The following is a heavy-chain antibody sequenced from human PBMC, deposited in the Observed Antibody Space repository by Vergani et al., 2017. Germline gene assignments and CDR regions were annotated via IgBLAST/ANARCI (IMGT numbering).Heavy chain of an antibody. CDR1: GGTFSSYT. CDR3: ASQPGIAEDYFDY. CDR2: IIPILGIA. V-gene: IGHV1-69*02. D-gene: IGHD6-13*01. Sequence: QVQLVQSGAEVKKPGSSVKVSCKASGGTFSSYTISWVRQAPGQGLEWMGRIIPILGIANYAQKFQGRVTITADKSTSTAYMELSSLRSEDTAVYYCASQPGIAEDYFDYWGQGTLVTVSS. J-gene: IGHJ4*02.